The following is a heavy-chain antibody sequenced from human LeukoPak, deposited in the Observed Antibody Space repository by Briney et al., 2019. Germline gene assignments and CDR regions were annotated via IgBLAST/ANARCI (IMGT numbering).Heavy chain of an antibody. J-gene: IGHJ4*02. D-gene: IGHD6-13*01. CDR3: ARGGPLPGIAAAGKGHLIDY. CDR2: INTDGSST. CDR1: GFTFSSYW. Sequence: SGGSLRLSCAASGFTFSSYWMHWVRQAPGKGLVWVSRINTDGSSTSYADSVKGRFTISRDNAKNTLYLQMNSLRAEDTAVYYCARGGPLPGIAAAGKGHLIDYWGQGTLVTVSS. V-gene: IGHV3-74*01.